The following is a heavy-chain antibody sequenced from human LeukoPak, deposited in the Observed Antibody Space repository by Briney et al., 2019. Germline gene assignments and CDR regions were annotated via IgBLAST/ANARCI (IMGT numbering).Heavy chain of an antibody. D-gene: IGHD5-18*01. CDR2: ISYDGSNK. CDR1: GFTFSSYA. J-gene: IGHJ4*02. CDR3: ARGGLPPSWIQLWGPDY. Sequence: PGGSLRLSCAASGFTFSSYAMHWVRQAPGRGLEWVAVISYDGSNKYYADSVKGRFTISRDNSKNTLYLQMNSLRAEDTAVYYCARGGLPPSWIQLWGPDYWGQGTLVTVSS. V-gene: IGHV3-30-3*01.